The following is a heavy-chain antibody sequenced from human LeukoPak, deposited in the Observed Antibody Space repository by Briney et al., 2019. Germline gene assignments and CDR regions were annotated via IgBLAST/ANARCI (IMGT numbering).Heavy chain of an antibody. Sequence: SETLSLTCTVSDGSITSSFYCWGWVRQPPGKGLEWIGSIYYSGSTYYNPSLKSRVTISVDTSKNQFSLKLSSVTAADTAVYYCAIGTSSGSYGYWGQGTLVTVSS. J-gene: IGHJ4*02. V-gene: IGHV4-39*01. CDR1: DGSITSSFYC. CDR2: IYYSGST. CDR3: AIGTSSGSYGY. D-gene: IGHD1-26*01.